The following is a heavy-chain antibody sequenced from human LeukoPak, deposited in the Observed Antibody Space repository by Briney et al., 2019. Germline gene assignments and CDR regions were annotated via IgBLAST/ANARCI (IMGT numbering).Heavy chain of an antibody. CDR1: GGSISSYY. D-gene: IGHD2-21*01. CDR2: IYYSGST. J-gene: IGHJ3*02. CDR3: ARDRGEMWFPKPPTYGAFDI. V-gene: IGHV4-59*01. Sequence: ASETLSLTCTVSGGSISSYYWSWIRQPPGKGLERIGYIYYSGSTNYNPSLKSRVTISVDTSKNQFSLKLSSVTAADTAVYYCARDRGEMWFPKPPTYGAFDIWGQGTMVTVSS.